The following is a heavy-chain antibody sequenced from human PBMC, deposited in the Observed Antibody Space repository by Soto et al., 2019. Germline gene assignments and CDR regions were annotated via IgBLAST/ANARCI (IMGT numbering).Heavy chain of an antibody. CDR2: INAGNGNT. J-gene: IGHJ6*02. CDR1: GYTFTSYA. CDR3: ARFRQQSSRWGMDV. D-gene: IGHD6-13*01. Sequence: QVQLVQSGAEVKKPGASVKVSCKASGYTFTSYAMHWVRQAPGQRLEWMGWINAGNGNTKYSQKFQGRVTITRDTXGSTAYMELSSLRSEDTAVYYCARFRQQSSRWGMDVWGQGTTVTVSS. V-gene: IGHV1-3*01.